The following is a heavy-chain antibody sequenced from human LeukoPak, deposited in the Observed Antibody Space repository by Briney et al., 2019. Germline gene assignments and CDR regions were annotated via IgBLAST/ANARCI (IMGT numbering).Heavy chain of an antibody. V-gene: IGHV3-7*03. CDR2: IKQDGSEQ. CDR3: ARDAYKQLVFDY. Sequence: LGGSLRLSCAPSGFTLSIFWMSCVRAAPGKGRGWGANIKQDGSEQSYVDSVKGRFTISRDNAKNSLYLQMNSLRAEDTAVYYCARDAYKQLVFDYWGQGTLVTVSS. D-gene: IGHD6-13*01. CDR1: GFTLSIFW. J-gene: IGHJ4*02.